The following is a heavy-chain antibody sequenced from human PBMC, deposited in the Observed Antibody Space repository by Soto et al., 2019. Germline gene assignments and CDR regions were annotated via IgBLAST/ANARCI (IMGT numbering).Heavy chain of an antibody. V-gene: IGHV4-30-4*01. D-gene: IGHD1-26*01. Sequence: QVQLQESGPGLVKPSQTLSLTCTVSGGSIRSEDYYWSWIRQPPGKGLEWIGYISYSGSTASKSSIRNRVIISVDTSKNQVSLQLNSATAAYPAVYYCARVSIVGSTTFDSWGQGTLVTVSS. CDR2: ISYSGST. CDR3: ARVSIVGSTTFDS. CDR1: GGSIRSEDYY. J-gene: IGHJ4*02.